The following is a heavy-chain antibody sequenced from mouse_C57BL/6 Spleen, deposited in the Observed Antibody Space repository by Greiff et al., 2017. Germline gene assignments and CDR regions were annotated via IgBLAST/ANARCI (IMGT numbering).Heavy chain of an antibody. V-gene: IGHV1-59*01. Sequence: QQSGAELVRPGTSVKLSCKASGYTFTSYWMHWVKQRPGQGLEWIGVIDPSDSYTNYNQKFKGKATLTVDTSSSTAYMQLSSLTSEDSAVYYCARSGTTVVARDFDYWGQGTTLTVSS. D-gene: IGHD1-1*01. J-gene: IGHJ2*01. CDR1: GYTFTSYW. CDR3: ARSGTTVVARDFDY. CDR2: IDPSDSYT.